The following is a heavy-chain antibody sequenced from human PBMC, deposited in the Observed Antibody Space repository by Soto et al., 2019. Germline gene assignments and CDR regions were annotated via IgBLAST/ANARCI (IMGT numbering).Heavy chain of an antibody. V-gene: IGHV3-49*04. CDR1: GFTFGDYA. J-gene: IGHJ4*02. CDR2: IRSKAYGGTT. CDR3: TAPTFGGVIVHDY. D-gene: IGHD3-16*02. Sequence: GGSLRLSCTASGFTFGDYAMSWVRQAPGKGLEWVGFIRSKAYGGTTEYAASVKGRFTISRDDSKSIAYLQMNSLKTEDTAVYYRTAPTFGGVIVHDYWGQGTLVTVSS.